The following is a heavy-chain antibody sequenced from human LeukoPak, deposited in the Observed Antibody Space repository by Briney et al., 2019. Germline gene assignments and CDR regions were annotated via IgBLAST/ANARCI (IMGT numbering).Heavy chain of an antibody. J-gene: IGHJ3*02. CDR3: ARELRFLEWFDAFDI. CDR1: GGSFSGYY. V-gene: IGHV4-59*01. D-gene: IGHD3-3*01. Sequence: PSETLSLTCAVYGGSFSGYYWSWIRQPPGKGLEWIGYIYYSGSTNYNPSLKSRVTISVDTSKNQFSLKLSSVTAADTAVYCCARELRFLEWFDAFDIWGQGTMVTVSS. CDR2: IYYSGST.